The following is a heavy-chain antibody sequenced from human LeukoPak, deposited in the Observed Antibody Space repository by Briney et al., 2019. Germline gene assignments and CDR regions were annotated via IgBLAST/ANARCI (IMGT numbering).Heavy chain of an antibody. CDR3: ARSSGGGFDY. D-gene: IGHD1-14*01. J-gene: IGHJ4*02. V-gene: IGHV3-74*01. CDR2: INSDGSST. CDR1: GFTFSSYW. Sequence: GGSLRLSCAASGFTFSSYWMHWVRQAPGKGLVWVSHINSDGSSTSYADSVKGRFTISRDNAKNTLYLQMNGLRAEDTAVYYCARSSGGGFDYWGQGTLVTVSS.